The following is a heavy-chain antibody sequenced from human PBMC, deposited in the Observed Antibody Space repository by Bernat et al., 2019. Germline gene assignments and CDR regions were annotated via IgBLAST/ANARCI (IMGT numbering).Heavy chain of an antibody. D-gene: IGHD4-17*01. V-gene: IGHV3-30*03. Sequence: QVQLVESGGGVVQPGRSLRLSCAASGFTFSSYGMHWVRQAPGKGLEWVAVISYDGSNKYYADSVKGRFTISRDNSKNTLYLQMNSLRAEDTAVYYCESRTTVTKVYYFYGMDVWGQGTTVTVSS. J-gene: IGHJ6*01. CDR3: ESRTTVTKVYYFYGMDV. CDR1: GFTFSSYG. CDR2: ISYDGSNK.